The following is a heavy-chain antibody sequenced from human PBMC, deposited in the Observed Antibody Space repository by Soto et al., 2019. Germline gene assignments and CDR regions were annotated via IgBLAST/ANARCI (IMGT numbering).Heavy chain of an antibody. CDR1: GGSITSVDHY. Sequence: SETLSLTCSVSGGSITSVDHYWSWIRQPPGKGLEWIGYIYYSGSTYYNPSLKSRVTISIDTSRNQFSLKLSSVTAADTAVYYCARSPYSSSSLDWFDPWVQGMLVTVSS. CDR3: ARSPYSSSSLDWFDP. CDR2: IYYSGST. V-gene: IGHV4-30-4*01. D-gene: IGHD6-6*01. J-gene: IGHJ5*02.